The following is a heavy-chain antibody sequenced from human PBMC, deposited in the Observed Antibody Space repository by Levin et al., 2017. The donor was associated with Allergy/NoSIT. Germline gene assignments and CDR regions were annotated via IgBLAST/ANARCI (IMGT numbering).Heavy chain of an antibody. CDR3: ARVGLETSNLENFDWLLYRSY. D-gene: IGHD3-9*01. CDR2: INHSGST. J-gene: IGHJ4*02. V-gene: IGHV4-34*01. CDR1: GGSFSGYY. Sequence: SQTLSLTCAVYGGSFSGYYWSWIRQPPGKGLEWIGEINHSGSTNYNPSLKSRVTISVDTSKNQFSLKLSSVTAADTAVYYCARVGLETSNLENFDWLLYRSYWGQGTLVTVSS.